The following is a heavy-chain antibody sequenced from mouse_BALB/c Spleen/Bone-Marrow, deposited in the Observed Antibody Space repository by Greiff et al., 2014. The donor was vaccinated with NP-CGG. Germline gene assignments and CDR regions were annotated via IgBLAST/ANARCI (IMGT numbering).Heavy chain of an antibody. CDR2: IDPETGGT. J-gene: IGHJ4*01. D-gene: IGHD2-14*01. CDR3: RAYYRYDGYAMDY. CDR1: GYTFTDYE. V-gene: IGHV1-15*01. Sequence: VQLQQSGAELVRPGASVTLSCEASGYTFTDYEMHWVKQTPVHGLEWIGAIDPETGGTAYNQKFKGKATLTADKSSSTAYMELRSLTSEDSAVYYCRAYYRYDGYAMDYWGQGTSVTVSS.